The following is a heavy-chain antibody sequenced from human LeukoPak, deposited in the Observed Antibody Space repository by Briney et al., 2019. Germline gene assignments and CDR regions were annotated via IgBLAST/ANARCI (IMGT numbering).Heavy chain of an antibody. D-gene: IGHD6-6*01. CDR2: IFTSGST. CDR1: GGSISSDSYY. J-gene: IGHJ4*02. CDR3: ARDSVQYYFDS. V-gene: IGHV4-61*02. Sequence: SETLSLTCTVSGGSISSDSYYWSWIRQPAGKGLEWIGRIFTSGSTTYNPSLMSRVTISVDTSKSQFSLKLSSVTAADTAVYYCARDSVQYYFDSWGQGTLVTVSS.